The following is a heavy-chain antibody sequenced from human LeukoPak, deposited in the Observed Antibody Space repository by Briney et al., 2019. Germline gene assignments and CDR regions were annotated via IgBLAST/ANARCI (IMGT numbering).Heavy chain of an antibody. J-gene: IGHJ5*02. Sequence: GASVKVSCKASGYTFTSYDINWVRQATGQGLEWMGWMNPNSGNTGYAQKFQGRVTMTTDTSTSTAYMELRSLRSDDTAVYYCAREGSLWGYYDSSGYYYWFDPWGQGTLVTVSS. CDR2: MNPNSGNT. D-gene: IGHD3-22*01. CDR3: AREGSLWGYYDSSGYYYWFDP. V-gene: IGHV1-8*01. CDR1: GYTFTSYD.